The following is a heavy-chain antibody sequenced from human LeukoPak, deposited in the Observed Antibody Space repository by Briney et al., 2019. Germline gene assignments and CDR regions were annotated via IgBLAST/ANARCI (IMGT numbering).Heavy chain of an antibody. Sequence: PSETLSLTCTVSGGSISSYYWSWIRQPAGKGLEWIGRIYTSGSTNCNPSLKSRVTMSVDTSKNQFSLKLSSVTAADTAVYYCARDRIAVAGDYFDYWGQGTLVTVSS. J-gene: IGHJ4*02. D-gene: IGHD6-19*01. V-gene: IGHV4-4*07. CDR1: GGSISSYY. CDR2: IYTSGST. CDR3: ARDRIAVAGDYFDY.